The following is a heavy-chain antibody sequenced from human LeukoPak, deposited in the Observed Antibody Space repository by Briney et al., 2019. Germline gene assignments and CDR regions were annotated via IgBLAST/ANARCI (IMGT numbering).Heavy chain of an antibody. CDR2: IDYSGST. CDR1: GGSFSGYY. V-gene: IGHV4-59*01. D-gene: IGHD3-22*01. Sequence: SQTLSLTCAVYGGSFSGYYWSWIRQPPGKGLEWIGYIDYSGSTNHNPSLNSRVTISVDTSKNQFSLKLSSVTAADTAVYYCARITYYYHSSGYYQYYFDYWGQGTLVTVSS. CDR3: ARITYYYHSSGYYQYYFDY. J-gene: IGHJ4*02.